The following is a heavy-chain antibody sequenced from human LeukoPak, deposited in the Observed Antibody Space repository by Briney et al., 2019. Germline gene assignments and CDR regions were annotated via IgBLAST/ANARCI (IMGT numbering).Heavy chain of an antibody. V-gene: IGHV4-59*08. J-gene: IGHJ4*02. CDR2: IYYSGST. Sequence: PSETLSLTCTVSGGSISSYYWSWLRQPPGKGLEWIGYIYYSGSTNYNPSLKSRVTISVDTSKNQFSLKLSSVTAADTAVYYCARHEGYSYGLFDYWGQGTLVTVSS. CDR1: GGSISSYY. CDR3: ARHEGYSYGLFDY. D-gene: IGHD5-18*01.